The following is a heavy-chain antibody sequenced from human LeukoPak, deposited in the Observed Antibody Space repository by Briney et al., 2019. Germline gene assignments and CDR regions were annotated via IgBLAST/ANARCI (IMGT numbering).Heavy chain of an antibody. CDR3: AKAAAVAKEASWVDS. CDR2: INPKSGGT. Sequence: ASVKVSCKASGYTFTGHYMHWVRQAPGQGLEWMGWINPKSGGTYYAQKFQGGVTMTRDTSSSTVYMELSRLRSDDTAVYYCAKAAAVAKEASWVDSWGQGTLVTVSS. J-gene: IGHJ4*02. V-gene: IGHV1-2*02. CDR1: GYTFTGHY. D-gene: IGHD6-19*01.